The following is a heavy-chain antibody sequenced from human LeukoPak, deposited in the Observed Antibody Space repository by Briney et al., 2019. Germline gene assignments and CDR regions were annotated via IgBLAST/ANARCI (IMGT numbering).Heavy chain of an antibody. CDR3: AKDNDGYNGGFDY. Sequence: GGSLRLSCAASGFTFSKTWMSWVRQAPGKGLEWVACIMEDGSVQKYVDSVKGRFTISRDNAKNSLYLQMNSLRVEDTALYYCAKDNDGYNGGFDYWGQGTLVTVSS. J-gene: IGHJ4*02. V-gene: IGHV3-7*03. CDR1: GFTFSKTW. D-gene: IGHD5-24*01. CDR2: IMEDGSVQ.